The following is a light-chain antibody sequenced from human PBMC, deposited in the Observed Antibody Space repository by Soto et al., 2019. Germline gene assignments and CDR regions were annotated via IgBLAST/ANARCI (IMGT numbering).Light chain of an antibody. Sequence: SYELTQSPSVSVAPGQTARITCGGNNIGSKNVHWFQQRPGQAPVLVVFDDDDRPSGIPDRFSGSNSGNTATLTISRVEAGDEDDYYCQVWDSDVIHDVFGTATKLTVL. V-gene: IGLV3-21*02. CDR3: QVWDSDVIHDV. J-gene: IGLJ1*01. CDR1: NIGSKN. CDR2: DDD.